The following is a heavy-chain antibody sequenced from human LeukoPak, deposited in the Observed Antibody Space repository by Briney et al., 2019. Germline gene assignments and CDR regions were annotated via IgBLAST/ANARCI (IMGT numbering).Heavy chain of an antibody. CDR2: ISGRREAT. D-gene: IGHD2-8*01. Sequence: GGSLRLSCAASGFTFSNYAMTWVRQAPGKGLEWVSAISGRREATHYIDSVRGRFTISRDNSKNTLYLQMDSVRGDDTAVYFCAKAGSSSSMYAVVVDWGEGTLVSVSS. J-gene: IGHJ4*02. CDR1: GFTFSNYA. CDR3: AKAGSSSSMYAVVVD. V-gene: IGHV3-23*01.